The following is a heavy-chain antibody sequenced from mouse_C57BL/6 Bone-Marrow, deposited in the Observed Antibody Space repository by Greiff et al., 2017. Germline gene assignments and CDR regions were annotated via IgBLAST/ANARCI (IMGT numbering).Heavy chain of an antibody. Sequence: EVQRVESGPGLVKPSQSLSLTCSVTGYSITSGYYWNWIRQFPGNKLEWMGYISYDGSNNYNPSLKNRISITRDTSKNQFFLKLNSVTTEDTATYYCARYYYGHWYFDVWGTGTTVTVSS. J-gene: IGHJ1*03. D-gene: IGHD1-1*01. CDR3: ARYYYGHWYFDV. CDR2: ISYDGSN. V-gene: IGHV3-6*01. CDR1: GYSITSGYY.